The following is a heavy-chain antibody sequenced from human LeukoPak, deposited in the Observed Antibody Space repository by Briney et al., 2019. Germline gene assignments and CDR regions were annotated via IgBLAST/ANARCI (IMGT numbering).Heavy chain of an antibody. CDR1: GGSVSSYY. D-gene: IGHD6-6*01. J-gene: IGHJ4*02. CDR2: VYYTGST. Sequence: KPSETPSLTCSVSGGSVSSYYLSWIRQSPGKGLEGIGYVYYTGSTNYNPSLKSRVTMFEDKSKNQFSLRLYSVTVADTAVYYCARHFAYSSSSYFDYWGQGSLVTVSS. V-gene: IGHV4-59*08. CDR3: ARHFAYSSSSYFDY.